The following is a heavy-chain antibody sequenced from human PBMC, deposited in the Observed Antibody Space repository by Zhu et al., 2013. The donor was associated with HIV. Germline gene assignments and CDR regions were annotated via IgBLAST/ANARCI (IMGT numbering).Heavy chain of an antibody. D-gene: IGHD2-2*01. CDR2: ISTYYGNT. Sequence: QVQLVQSGGEVKKPGASLKVSCKASGYTFTAYYLHWVRQAPGQGLEWVGWISTYYGNTNYAQRLQGRLTMTTDASTNTAYMELRSLRFDDTAVYYCTRGPGYCSSASCSDFYYSMDVWGKRDHGHRLL. CDR1: GYTFTAYY. CDR3: TRGPGYCSSASCSDFYYSMDV. V-gene: IGHV1-18*04. J-gene: IGHJ6*03.